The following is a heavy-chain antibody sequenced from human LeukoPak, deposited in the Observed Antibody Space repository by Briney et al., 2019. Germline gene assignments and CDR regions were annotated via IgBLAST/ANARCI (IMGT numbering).Heavy chain of an antibody. Sequence: PGGSLRLSCAASGFTFSSYWMSWVRQAPGKGLEWVANIKQDGSEKYYVDSVKGRFTISRDNAKNSLYLQMNSLRAEDTAVYYCARDRWAILTGSENYYFYGMDVWGQGTTVTVSS. CDR3: ARDRWAILTGSENYYFYGMDV. D-gene: IGHD3-9*01. CDR2: IKQDGSEK. J-gene: IGHJ6*02. V-gene: IGHV3-7*01. CDR1: GFTFSSYW.